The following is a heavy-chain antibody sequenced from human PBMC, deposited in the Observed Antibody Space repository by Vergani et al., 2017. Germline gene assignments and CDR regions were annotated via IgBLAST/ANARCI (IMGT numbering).Heavy chain of an antibody. CDR1: GFTFSDYY. Sequence: QVQLVESGGGLVKPGGSLRLSCAASGFTFSDYYMGWIRQAPGKGLEWVSYISDSGDIVYYADSVRGRFTISRGNAKNSLFLQMKSLRDEDAAIYYCARATAVVRGEIDYWGQGTLVTVSS. CDR2: ISDSGDIV. V-gene: IGHV3-11*01. D-gene: IGHD4-23*01. CDR3: ARATAVVRGEIDY. J-gene: IGHJ4*02.